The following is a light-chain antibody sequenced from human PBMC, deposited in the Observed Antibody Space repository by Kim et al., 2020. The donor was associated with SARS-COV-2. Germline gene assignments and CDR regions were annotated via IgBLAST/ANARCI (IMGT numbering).Light chain of an antibody. V-gene: IGKV1-33*01. Sequence: ASVGERVRITGQAGEDVSAHGDWCERKPGKAPRLRIYEACNLETGVPSRFSGSGSGTDYTFTISSLRPEDIATYYCQQYDDLPYTFGQGTKLEI. CDR3: QQYDDLPYT. CDR1: EDVSAH. CDR2: EAC. J-gene: IGKJ2*01.